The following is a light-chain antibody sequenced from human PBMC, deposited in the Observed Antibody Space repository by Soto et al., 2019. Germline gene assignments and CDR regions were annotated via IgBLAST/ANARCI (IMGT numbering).Light chain of an antibody. CDR3: SSYTTSSTQV. Sequence: QSALTQPASVSGSPGQSITISCTGTSSDVGYYNYVSWYQHHPGKVPKLMIYEVSNRPSGVSNRFSGSKSGNTASLTISGLQAEDEADYYCSSYTTSSTQVFGGGTQLTV. CDR2: EVS. CDR1: SSDVGYYNY. J-gene: IGLJ3*02. V-gene: IGLV2-14*01.